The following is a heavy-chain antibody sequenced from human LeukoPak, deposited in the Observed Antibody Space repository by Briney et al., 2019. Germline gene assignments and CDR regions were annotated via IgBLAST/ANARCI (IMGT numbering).Heavy chain of an antibody. CDR1: GGSISSGSYY. D-gene: IGHD3-9*01. V-gene: IGHV4-61*02. CDR3: AGRRATGAFDI. J-gene: IGHJ3*02. CDR2: IYTSGST. Sequence: PSQTLSLTCTVSGGSISSGSYYWSWTRQPAGKGLEWIGRIYTSGSTNYNPSLKSRVTISVDTSKNQFSLKLSSVTAADTAVYYCAGRRATGAFDIWGQGTMVTVSS.